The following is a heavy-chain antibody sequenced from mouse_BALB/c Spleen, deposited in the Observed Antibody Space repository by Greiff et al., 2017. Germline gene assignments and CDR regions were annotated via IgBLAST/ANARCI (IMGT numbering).Heavy chain of an antibody. Sequence: QVQLQQSGSVLVRPGASVKLSCKASGYTFTSSWLHWVKQRPGQGLEWIGGIYPDGGNTNYNEKFKGKATLTVDTSSSTAYVDLSSLTSEDSAVYYCAREDEGSSYGFAYWGQGTLVTVSA. CDR3: AREDEGSSYGFAY. J-gene: IGHJ3*01. V-gene: IGHV1S130*01. CDR2: IYPDGGNT. CDR1: GYTFTSSW. D-gene: IGHD1-1*01.